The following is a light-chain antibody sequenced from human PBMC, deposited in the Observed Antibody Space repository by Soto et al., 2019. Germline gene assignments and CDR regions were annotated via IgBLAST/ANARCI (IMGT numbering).Light chain of an antibody. CDR1: QSVSSSY. Sequence: LCSGEKATLSCRASQSVSSSYLAWYQQKPGQAPRLLIYGASSRATGIPDRFSGSGTGTDSTHTISRVKPEDLVVHYSQDSASLSLNFAGGTKVDIK. CDR2: GAS. J-gene: IGKJ4*01. CDR3: QDSASLSLN. V-gene: IGKV3-20*01.